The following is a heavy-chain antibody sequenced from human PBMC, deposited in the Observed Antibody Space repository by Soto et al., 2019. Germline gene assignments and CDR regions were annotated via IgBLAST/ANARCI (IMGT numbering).Heavy chain of an antibody. CDR2: IYPGDSRT. CDR1: GDSFTTDW. D-gene: IGHD3-10*01. CDR3: ATRRLLSPESSP. J-gene: IGHJ5*02. Sequence: PGESRKISCKTSGDSFTTDWIGWVRQMPGKGLEWMGVIYPGDSRTRYSPPFQGQVTISADKSISTAYLQWRSLKASDTALYYCATRRLLSPESSPWGPGTLVTVSS. V-gene: IGHV5-51*01.